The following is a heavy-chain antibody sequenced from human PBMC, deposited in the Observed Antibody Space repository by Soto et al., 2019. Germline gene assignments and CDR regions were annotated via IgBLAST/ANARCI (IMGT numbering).Heavy chain of an antibody. CDR1: GYTFTRSG. Sequence: GASVKVSCKASGYTFTRSGISWVRQAPGQGLEWMGWISTYNGDTNYAQTFQGRVTMTTHTSMSTVHMEVRSLRSDDTAIYYCAREGVAPYYYYGMDVWGQGTPVTVSS. CDR3: AREGVAPYYYYGMDV. CDR2: ISTYNGDT. J-gene: IGHJ6*02. V-gene: IGHV1-18*01. D-gene: IGHD5-12*01.